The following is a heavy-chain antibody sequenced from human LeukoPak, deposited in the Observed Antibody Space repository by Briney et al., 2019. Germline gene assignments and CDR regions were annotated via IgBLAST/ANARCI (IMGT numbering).Heavy chain of an antibody. CDR3: ARESIAVAAPFDY. V-gene: IGHV4-61*01. CDR1: GVSVSSGSYY. D-gene: IGHD6-19*01. J-gene: IGHJ4*02. CDR2: IYYSGST. Sequence: PSETLSLTCTVSGVSVSSGSYYWSWIRQPPGKGLEWIGYIYYSGSTNYNPSPKSRVTISVDTSKNQFSLKLSSVTAADTAVYYCARESIAVAAPFDYWGQGTLVTVSS.